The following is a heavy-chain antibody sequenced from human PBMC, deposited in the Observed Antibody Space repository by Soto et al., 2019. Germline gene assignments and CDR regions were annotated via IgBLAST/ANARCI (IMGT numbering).Heavy chain of an antibody. CDR2: IYPGDSDT. D-gene: IGHD3-3*01. CDR3: ARPAGITIFGVVIPDYYYGMDV. CDR1: GYSFTTYW. Sequence: PGESLKISCKGSGYSFTTYWIGWVRQMPGKGLECMGIIYPGDSDTRYSPSFQGQVTISADKSISTAYLQWSSLKASDTAMYYCARPAGITIFGVVIPDYYYGMDVWGQGTTVTVSS. V-gene: IGHV5-51*01. J-gene: IGHJ6*02.